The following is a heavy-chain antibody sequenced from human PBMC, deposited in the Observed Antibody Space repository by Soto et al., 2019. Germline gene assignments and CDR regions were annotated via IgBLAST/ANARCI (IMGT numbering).Heavy chain of an antibody. Sequence: QVQVVQSGAEEKKPGASVKVSCKASGYTYISYSMHWVRQAPGQRLKWMGWINVGNGNTKYSQNFQGRVTINQDTSASTAYMELSSLTSEDTAVYYCAREKWGSGSRWFDPWGQGTLVTVSS. D-gene: IGHD6-19*01. CDR2: INVGNGNT. CDR1: GYTYISYS. V-gene: IGHV1-3*05. CDR3: AREKWGSGSRWFDP. J-gene: IGHJ5*02.